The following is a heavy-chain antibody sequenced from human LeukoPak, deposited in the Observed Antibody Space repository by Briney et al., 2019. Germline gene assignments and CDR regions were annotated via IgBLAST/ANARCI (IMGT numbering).Heavy chain of an antibody. CDR2: IYYSGST. CDR1: GGSISSYY. J-gene: IGHJ4*02. V-gene: IGHV4-59*01. D-gene: IGHD5-24*01. CDR3: AREEVVDGYKLLDY. Sequence: SETLSLTCTVSGGSISSYYWSWIRQPPGKGLEWIGYIYYSGSTNYNPSLKSRVTISVDTSKNQFSLKLSSVTAADTAVYYCAREEVVDGYKLLDYWGQGTLVTVSS.